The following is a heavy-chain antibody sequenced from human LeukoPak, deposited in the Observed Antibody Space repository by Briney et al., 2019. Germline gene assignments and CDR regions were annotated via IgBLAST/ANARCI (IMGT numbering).Heavy chain of an antibody. CDR1: GGSISSYY. CDR2: IYYSGST. Sequence: SETLSLTCTVSGGSISSYYWSWIRQPPGKGLEWIGYIYYSGSTNYNPSLKSRVTISVDTSKNQFSLKPSSVTAADTAVYYCAGSLAVLRFLSSGFDPWGQGTLFTVSS. CDR3: AGSLAVLRFLSSGFDP. D-gene: IGHD3-3*01. J-gene: IGHJ5*02. V-gene: IGHV4-59*01.